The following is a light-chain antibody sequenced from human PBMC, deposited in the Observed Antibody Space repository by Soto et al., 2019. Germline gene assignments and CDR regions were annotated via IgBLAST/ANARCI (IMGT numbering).Light chain of an antibody. J-gene: IGKJ3*01. Sequence: DIQMTQSPSSLSASVGDRVTITCRASQGINNLLGWYQQGPGKAPKRLIYAASNLEGGVPSRFSGSGLWTEFTLTIGSLQPEDFATYYCLQHDTYPFTCGPGTKVDVK. V-gene: IGKV1-17*01. CDR1: QGINNL. CDR2: AAS. CDR3: LQHDTYPFT.